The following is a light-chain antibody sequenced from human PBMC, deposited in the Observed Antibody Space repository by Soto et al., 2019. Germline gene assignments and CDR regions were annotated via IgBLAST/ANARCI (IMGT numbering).Light chain of an antibody. CDR3: QSYDSSLSGSRV. V-gene: IGLV1-40*01. CDR2: GNS. Sequence: QSVLTQPPSVPGAPGQRVTISCTGSSSNIGAGYDVHWYQQLPGTAPKLLIYGNSNRPSGVPDRFSGSKSGTSASLAITGLQAEDEADYYCQSYDSSLSGSRVFGGRTKRTVL. J-gene: IGLJ2*01. CDR1: SSNIGAGYD.